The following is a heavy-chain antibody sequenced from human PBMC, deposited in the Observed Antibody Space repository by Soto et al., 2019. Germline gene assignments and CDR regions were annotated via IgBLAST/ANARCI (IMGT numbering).Heavy chain of an antibody. CDR1: GYSFTNHN. V-gene: IGHV1-8*01. CDR2: MNPNSGNT. CDR3: AREKSYGYADY. Sequence: QVQLVQSGAEVKKPGASVKVSCKASGYSFTNHNINWVRQATGQGLEWMGWMNPNSGNTGYAQKFQGRVTMTRNTSISKAYMQLSSLRSEDTAVYYCAREKSYGYADYWGQGTLVTVSS. D-gene: IGHD5-18*01. J-gene: IGHJ4*02.